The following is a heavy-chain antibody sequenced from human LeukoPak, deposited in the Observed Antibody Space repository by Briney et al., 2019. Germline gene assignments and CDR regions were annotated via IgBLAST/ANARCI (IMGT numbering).Heavy chain of an antibody. CDR2: IIPIFGTA. V-gene: IGHV1-69*13. D-gene: IGHD5-24*01. J-gene: IGHJ3*02. Sequence: SVKVSCKASGGTFSSYAISWVRQAPGQGLEWMGGIIPIFGTANYAQKFQGRVTITADESTSTAYMELSSLRSEDTAVYYCAREGPEMPYDAFDIWGQGTMVTVSS. CDR3: AREGPEMPYDAFDI. CDR1: GGTFSSYA.